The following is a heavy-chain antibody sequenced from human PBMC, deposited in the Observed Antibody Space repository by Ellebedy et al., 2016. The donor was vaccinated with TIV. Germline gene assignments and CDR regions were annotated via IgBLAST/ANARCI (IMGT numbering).Heavy chain of an antibody. J-gene: IGHJ6*02. Sequence: AASVKVSCKASGYTFTAYYMVWVRQAPGQGLEWMGWINPNSGGTNYAQKFQGRVTMTWDTAISTAYMELNRLRSDDTAVYFCARDMGYGMDVWGQGTTVTVSS. CDR2: INPNSGGT. V-gene: IGHV1-2*02. CDR3: ARDMGYGMDV. CDR1: GYTFTAYY. D-gene: IGHD3-10*01.